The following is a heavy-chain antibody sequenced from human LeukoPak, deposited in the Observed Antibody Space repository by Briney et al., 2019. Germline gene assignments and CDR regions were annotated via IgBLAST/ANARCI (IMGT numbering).Heavy chain of an antibody. Sequence: SETLSLTCTVSGDSISGGRGAYYWSWIRQHPDTGLEWIGYISFSGSTLYNPSLESRLTISIDTSKNQFSLNLRSVTAADTAVYYCARAPRGYSGYDFSYWFDPWGQGTLVTVSS. CDR2: ISFSGST. D-gene: IGHD5-12*01. V-gene: IGHV4-31*03. CDR3: ARAPRGYSGYDFSYWFDP. J-gene: IGHJ5*02. CDR1: GDSISGGRGAYY.